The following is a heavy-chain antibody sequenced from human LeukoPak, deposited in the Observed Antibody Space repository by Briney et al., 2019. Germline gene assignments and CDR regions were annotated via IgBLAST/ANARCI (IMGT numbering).Heavy chain of an antibody. CDR2: ISAYNGNT. J-gene: IGHJ5*02. Sequence: ASVKVSCKASGYTFTSYGISWVRQAPGQGLEWMGWISAYNGNTNYAQKLQGRVTMTTDTSTSTAYMELRSLRSDDTAVYYCARVEPGIAVAGTRPWFDPWGQGTLVTVSS. D-gene: IGHD6-19*01. CDR1: GYTFTSYG. CDR3: ARVEPGIAVAGTRPWFDP. V-gene: IGHV1-18*01.